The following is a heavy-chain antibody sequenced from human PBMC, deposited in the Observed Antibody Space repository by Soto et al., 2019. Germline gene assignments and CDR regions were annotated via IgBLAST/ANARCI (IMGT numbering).Heavy chain of an antibody. V-gene: IGHV4-34*01. CDR3: AEGGYYDSSGSWDY. CDR1: GGSFSGYY. Sequence: KPSETLSLTCAVYGGSFSGYYWSWIRQPPGKGLEWIGEINHSGSTNYNPSLKSRVTISVDTSKNQFSLKLSSVTAAETAVYYCAEGGYYDSSGSWDYWGQGTLVTVSS. J-gene: IGHJ4*02. D-gene: IGHD3-22*01. CDR2: INHSGST.